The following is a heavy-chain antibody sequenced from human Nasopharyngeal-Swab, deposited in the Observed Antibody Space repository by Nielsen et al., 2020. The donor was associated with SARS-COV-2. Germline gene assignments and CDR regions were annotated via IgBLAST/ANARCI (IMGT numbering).Heavy chain of an antibody. V-gene: IGHV3-15*01. CDR3: TTAQSLYYYYMDA. J-gene: IGHJ6*03. CDR2: IKSKTDGGTT. Sequence: GESLKISCAASGFTFSNAWMSWVRQAPGKGLEWVGRIKSKTDGGTTDYAAPVKGRFTISRDDSKNTLYLQMNSLKTEDTAVYYCTTAQSLYYYYMDAWGKGTTVTVSS. CDR1: GFTFSNAW.